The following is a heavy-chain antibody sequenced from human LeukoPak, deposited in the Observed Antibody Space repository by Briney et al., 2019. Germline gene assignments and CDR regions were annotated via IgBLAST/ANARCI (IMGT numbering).Heavy chain of an antibody. D-gene: IGHD2-15*01. CDR2: IRSKANNYAT. V-gene: IGHV3-73*01. CDR1: GFTFSGCV. J-gene: IGHJ4*02. CDR3: TSNYCSGGSCYLY. Sequence: GGSLRLSCAASGFTFSGCVMHWVRQASGKGLEWVGRIRSKANNYATAYVASVKGRFTISRDDSKNTAFLQMNSLKTEDTAVYYCTSNYCSGGSCYLYWGQGTLVTVSS.